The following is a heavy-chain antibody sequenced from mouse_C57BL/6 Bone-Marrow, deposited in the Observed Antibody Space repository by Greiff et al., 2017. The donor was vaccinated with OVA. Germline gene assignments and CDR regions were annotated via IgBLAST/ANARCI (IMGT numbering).Heavy chain of an antibody. J-gene: IGHJ4*01. Sequence: QVQLQQSGAELVRPGTSVKMSCKASGYTFTNYWIGWAKQRPGHGLEWIGDIYTGGGYPKSTEKLTGKATLTADKSSSTAYMQFSSLTSEDSAIYYCARSDYDYAMDYWGQGTSVTVSS. CDR3: ARSDYDYAMDY. CDR2: IYTGGGYP. D-gene: IGHD2-4*01. V-gene: IGHV1-63*01. CDR1: GYTFTNYW.